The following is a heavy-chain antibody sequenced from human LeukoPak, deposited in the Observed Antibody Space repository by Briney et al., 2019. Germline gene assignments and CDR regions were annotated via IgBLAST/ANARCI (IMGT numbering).Heavy chain of an antibody. V-gene: IGHV1-2*02. CDR1: GYTFTGYD. CDR3: ATVSVTYSGYDCFDY. CDR2: INPNSGGT. D-gene: IGHD5-12*01. Sequence: GASVKVSCKASGYTFTGYDMHWVRQAPGQGLEWMGWINPNSGGTNYAQKFQGRVTMTRDTAISTAYMELSRLRSDDTAVYYCATVSVTYSGYDCFDYWGQGTLVTVSS. J-gene: IGHJ4*02.